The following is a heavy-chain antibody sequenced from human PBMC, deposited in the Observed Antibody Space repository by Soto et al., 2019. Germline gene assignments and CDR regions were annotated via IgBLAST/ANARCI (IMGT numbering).Heavy chain of an antibody. V-gene: IGHV3-30*18. Sequence: PGGSLRLSCAVSGFTFSSYGMHWVRQAPGKGLEWVAVISYDGSNKYYADSVKGRFTISRDNSKNTLYLQMNSLRAEDTAVYYCAKDGDYDFWSGYYPHWGQLTLVSFST. CDR3: AKDGDYDFWSGYYPH. J-gene: IGHJ4*02. CDR1: GFTFSSYG. CDR2: ISYDGSNK. D-gene: IGHD3-3*01.